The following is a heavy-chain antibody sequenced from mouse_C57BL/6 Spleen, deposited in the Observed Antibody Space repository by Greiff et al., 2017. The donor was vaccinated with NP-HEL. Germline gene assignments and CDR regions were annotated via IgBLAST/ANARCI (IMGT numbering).Heavy chain of an antibody. Sequence: EVQLQESGGGLVKPGGSLKLSCAASGFTFSSYAMSWVRQTPEKRLEWVATISDGGSYTYYPDNVKGRFTISRDNAKNNLYLQMSHLKSEDTAMYYCAREITTVVPWYFDVWGTGTTVTVSS. D-gene: IGHD1-1*01. V-gene: IGHV5-4*01. J-gene: IGHJ1*03. CDR1: GFTFSSYA. CDR2: ISDGGSYT. CDR3: AREITTVVPWYFDV.